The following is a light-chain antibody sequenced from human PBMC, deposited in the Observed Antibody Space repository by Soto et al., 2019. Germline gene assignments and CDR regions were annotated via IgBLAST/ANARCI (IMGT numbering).Light chain of an antibody. CDR2: YNSESDR. V-gene: IGLV5-45*03. CDR1: SGSNVGISR. CDR3: MIWHTSAYV. J-gene: IGLJ1*01. Sequence: QPVLTQPSSLSASPGASASLTCTLRSGSNVGISRIYWYQQKPGSPPQYLLRYNSESDRQQGSGVTSRFSGSTDTSGNAGILLISGLQFEDEADYYCMIWHTSAYVFGTGTKVNGL.